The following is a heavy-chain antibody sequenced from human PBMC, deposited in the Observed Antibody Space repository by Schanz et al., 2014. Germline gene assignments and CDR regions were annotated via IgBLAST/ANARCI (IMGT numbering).Heavy chain of an antibody. CDR2: INPSVGNT. CDR3: ARGVSAGACAT. J-gene: IGHJ3*01. CDR1: GYTFTSYY. V-gene: IGHV1-46*03. D-gene: IGHD2-21*01. Sequence: QVQLVQSGAEVKKPGASVKVSCEASGYTFTSYYIHWFRQAPGQGLEWMGLINPSVGNTNYAQIFRGRVTMTMDTSTRTVYTERITIRYKERAVCSAARGVSAGACATWGQGIMVTVSS.